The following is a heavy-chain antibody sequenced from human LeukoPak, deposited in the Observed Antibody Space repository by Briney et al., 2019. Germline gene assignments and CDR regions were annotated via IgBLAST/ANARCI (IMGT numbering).Heavy chain of an antibody. D-gene: IGHD3-10*01. J-gene: IGHJ4*02. CDR1: GGSMSPFY. CDR3: ATVAVIRGVTYFDY. V-gene: IGHV4-59*01. Sequence: SETLSLTCTVSGGSMSPFYWSWIRQPPGKGLEWIGYIYYTENTNYNPSLTSRVTISIDPSKNQFSLKLNSVTAADTAVYYCATVAVIRGVTYFDYWGQGTLVTVSS. CDR2: IYYTENT.